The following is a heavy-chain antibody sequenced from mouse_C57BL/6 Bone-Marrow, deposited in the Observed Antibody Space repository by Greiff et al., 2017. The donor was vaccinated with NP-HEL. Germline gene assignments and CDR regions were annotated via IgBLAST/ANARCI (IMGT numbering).Heavy chain of an antibody. Sequence: QVQLQQSGPGLVAPSQSLSITCTVSGFSLTSYAISWVRQPPGKGLEWLGVIWTGGGTNYNSALKSRLSISKDNSKSQVFLKMNSLQTDDTARYYCARNHYYGSTYAMDYWGQGTSVTVSS. V-gene: IGHV2-9-1*01. CDR1: GFSLTSYA. J-gene: IGHJ4*01. CDR2: IWTGGGT. CDR3: ARNHYYGSTYAMDY. D-gene: IGHD1-1*01.